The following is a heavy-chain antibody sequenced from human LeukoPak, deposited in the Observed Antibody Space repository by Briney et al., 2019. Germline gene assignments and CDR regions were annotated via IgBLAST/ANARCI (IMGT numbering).Heavy chain of an antibody. J-gene: IGHJ4*02. D-gene: IGHD3-22*01. V-gene: IGHV3-23*01. Sequence: GGSLRLSCAVSRITLSNYGMPWLRHAPGKGREWVAGIRDSGGSTNYADSVNGRFTISRDNPKNTLYLQMNSLISNDTAVYFCAKRGVVIRVILVGFHQEAYYFDSWGQGALVTVSS. CDR1: RITLSNYG. CDR2: IRDSGGST. CDR3: AKRGVVIRVILVGFHQEAYYFDS.